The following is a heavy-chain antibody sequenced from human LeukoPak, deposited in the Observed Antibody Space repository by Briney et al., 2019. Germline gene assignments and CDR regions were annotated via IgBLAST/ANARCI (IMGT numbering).Heavy chain of an antibody. D-gene: IGHD3-10*01. CDR1: GGTFSSYA. J-gene: IGHJ6*03. CDR2: IIPIFVTA. Sequence: SVKVSCKASGGTFSSYAISWVRQAPGQGLEWMGGIIPIFVTANYAQKFQGRVTITADESTSTAYMELSSLRSEDTAVYYCARRLPFPGYYYMDVWGKGTTVTVSS. CDR3: ARRLPFPGYYYMDV. V-gene: IGHV1-69*13.